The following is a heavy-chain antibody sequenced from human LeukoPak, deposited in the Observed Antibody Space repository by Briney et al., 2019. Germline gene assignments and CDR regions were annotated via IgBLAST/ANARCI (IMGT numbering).Heavy chain of an antibody. V-gene: IGHV1-46*01. D-gene: IGHD3-10*01. J-gene: IGHJ3*02. CDR1: GYTFTSYY. Sequence: ASVKVSCKASGYTFTSYYMHWVRQAPGQGLEWMGIINPSGGSTGYAQKFQGRVTMTEDTSTDTAYMELSSLRSEDTAVYYCATVSTRGASSYYAGAFDIWGQGTMVTVSS. CDR2: INPSGGST. CDR3: ATVSTRGASSYYAGAFDI.